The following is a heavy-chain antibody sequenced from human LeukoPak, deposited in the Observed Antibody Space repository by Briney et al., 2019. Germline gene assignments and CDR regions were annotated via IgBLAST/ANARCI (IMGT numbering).Heavy chain of an antibody. J-gene: IGHJ4*02. CDR2: IYTSGST. V-gene: IGHV4-61*02. CDR3: ARYARSWTSFDY. D-gene: IGHD6-13*01. Sequence: SQTLSLTCTVSGWSISSGSFYWSWIRQPAGKGLEWIGRIYTSGSTNYNPSLKSRVTISIDTSKNQFSLKLSSVTVADTAVYYCARYARSWTSFDYWGQGTLVTVSS. CDR1: GWSISSGSFY.